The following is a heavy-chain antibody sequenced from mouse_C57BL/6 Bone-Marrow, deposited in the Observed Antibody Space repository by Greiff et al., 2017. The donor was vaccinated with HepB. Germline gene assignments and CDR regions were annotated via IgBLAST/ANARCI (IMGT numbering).Heavy chain of an antibody. V-gene: IGHV5-4*01. Sequence: EVQRVESGGGLVKPGGSLKLSCAASGFTFSSYAMSWVRQTPEKRLEWVATISDGGSYTYYPDNVKGRFTISRDNAKNNLYLQMSHLKSEDTAMYYCARVRLLLWYFDVWGTGTTVTVSS. J-gene: IGHJ1*03. CDR1: GFTFSSYA. D-gene: IGHD2-3*01. CDR3: ARVRLLLWYFDV. CDR2: ISDGGSYT.